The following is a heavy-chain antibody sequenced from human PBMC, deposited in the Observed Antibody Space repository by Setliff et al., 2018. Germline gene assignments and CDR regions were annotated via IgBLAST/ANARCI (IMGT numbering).Heavy chain of an antibody. CDR3: ARDVFPYHYEGAFDI. D-gene: IGHD3-22*01. J-gene: IGHJ3*02. CDR1: GGTFSSYA. Sequence: ASVKVSCKASGGTFSSYAISWVRQAPGRGLEWMGTINPSSGRTSYAQKFQGRVTMTRDTSTSTVYMDMSSLRSEDTAVYYCARDVFPYHYEGAFDIWGQGTMVTVSS. CDR2: INPSSGRT. V-gene: IGHV1-46*01.